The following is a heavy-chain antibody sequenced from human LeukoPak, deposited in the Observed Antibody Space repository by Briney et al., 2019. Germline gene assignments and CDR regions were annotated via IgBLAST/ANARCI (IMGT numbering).Heavy chain of an antibody. CDR2: ISGSGGST. J-gene: IGHJ4*02. D-gene: IGHD2-2*01. CDR3: AKHPGYCSSTSCYADIDY. Sequence: GGSLTLSCAASGFTFSSYAMSWVRQPPRTGLELVSAISGSGGSTYYADSVKGRFTISRDNSKNTLYLQMNSLRAEDTAVYYCAKHPGYCSSTSCYADIDYWGQGTLVTVSS. CDR1: GFTFSSYA. V-gene: IGHV3-23*01.